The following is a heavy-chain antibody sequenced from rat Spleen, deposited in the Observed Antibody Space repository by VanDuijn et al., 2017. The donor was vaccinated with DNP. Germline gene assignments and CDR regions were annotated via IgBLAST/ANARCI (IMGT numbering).Heavy chain of an antibody. D-gene: IGHD1-2*01. CDR3: ARSPENSYIYLPWAY. J-gene: IGHJ3*01. V-gene: IGHV2-41*01. Sequence: QVQLKESGPGLVQPSQTLSLTCTVAGFSLTSNNVHWVRQPPGKGLEWMGVIWNNGGTRYNSALKSRLSIRKDTSKSQVFLKMNSLQTEDTATYYCARSPENSYIYLPWAYWGQGTLVTVSS. CDR1: GFSLTSNN. CDR2: IWNNGGT.